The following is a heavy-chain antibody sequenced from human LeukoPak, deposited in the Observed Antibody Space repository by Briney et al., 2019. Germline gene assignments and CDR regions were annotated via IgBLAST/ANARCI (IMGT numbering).Heavy chain of an antibody. J-gene: IGHJ5*02. V-gene: IGHV4-39*07. CDR2: IYYGGST. CDR3: ARAQPTWSVTASVSVDP. CDR1: GDSISSSNYY. Sequence: SETLSLACTVSGDSISSSNYYWGWIRQPPGKGLEWIGSIYYGGSTYYNPSLKSRVTISVDTSKNQFSLKLSSVTAADTAVYYCARAQPTWSVTASVSVDPWGQGTLVTVSS. D-gene: IGHD2-21*02.